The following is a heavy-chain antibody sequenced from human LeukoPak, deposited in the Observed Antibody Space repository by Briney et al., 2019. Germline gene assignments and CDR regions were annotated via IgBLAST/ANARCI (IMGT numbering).Heavy chain of an antibody. Sequence: SETLSLTCAVYSGSFSGYYWSWIRQPPGKGLEWIGEINHSGSTNYNPSLKSRVTISVDTSKNQFSLKLSSVTAADTAVYYCATRARIAAAGTRDYWGQGTLVTVSS. CDR3: ATRARIAAAGTRDY. J-gene: IGHJ4*02. CDR2: INHSGST. D-gene: IGHD6-13*01. V-gene: IGHV4-34*01. CDR1: SGSFSGYY.